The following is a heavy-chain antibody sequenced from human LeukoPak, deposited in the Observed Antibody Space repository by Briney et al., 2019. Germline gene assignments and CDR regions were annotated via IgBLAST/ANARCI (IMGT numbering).Heavy chain of an antibody. D-gene: IGHD2-2*01. CDR2: IIPIFGTA. CDR3: ARAQELGYCSSTSCDAAFDI. Sequence: ASVKVSCKVSGYTLTELSMHWVRQAPGKGLEWMGGIIPIFGTANYAQKFQGRVTITADESTSTAYMELSSLRSEDTAVYYCARAQELGYCSSTSCDAAFDIWGQGTMVTVSS. CDR1: GYTLTELS. J-gene: IGHJ3*02. V-gene: IGHV1-69*13.